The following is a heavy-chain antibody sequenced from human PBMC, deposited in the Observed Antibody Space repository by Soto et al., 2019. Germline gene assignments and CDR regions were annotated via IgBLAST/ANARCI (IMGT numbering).Heavy chain of an antibody. CDR1: GFTFSSYA. CDR2: ISGSGGST. D-gene: IGHD3-9*01. CDR3: AKVEYYDILTGYSPY. Sequence: GGSLRLSCAASGFTFSSYAMSWVRQAPGKGLEWVSAISGSGGSTYYADSVKGRFTISRDNSKNTLYLQMNSLRAEDTAVYYCAKVEYYDILTGYSPYWGQGTLVTVSS. J-gene: IGHJ4*02. V-gene: IGHV3-23*01.